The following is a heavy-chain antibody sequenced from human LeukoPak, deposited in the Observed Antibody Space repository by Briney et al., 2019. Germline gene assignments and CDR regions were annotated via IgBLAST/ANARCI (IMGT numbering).Heavy chain of an antibody. D-gene: IGHD3-22*01. J-gene: IGHJ4*02. Sequence: GGSLRLSCAASGFTFSSYWMSWVRQAPGKGLEWVAHIKQDGSEKYYVDSVKGRFTISRDNAKNSLYLQMNSLRAEDTAVYYCARVYFQYYYDSSGQNDYWGQGILVTVSS. CDR1: GFTFSSYW. CDR3: ARVYFQYYYDSSGQNDY. V-gene: IGHV3-7*01. CDR2: IKQDGSEK.